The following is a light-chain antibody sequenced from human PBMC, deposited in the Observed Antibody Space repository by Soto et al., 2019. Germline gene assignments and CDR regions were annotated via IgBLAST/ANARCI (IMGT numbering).Light chain of an antibody. V-gene: IGKV1-5*01. J-gene: IGKJ1*01. CDR1: QRIATW. Sequence: DIQITQSPSTLSASVGDRVTITCRASQRIATWLAWYQHQPGSAPKLLIYGASTLQSGVPSRFSGSGSGAEFTLTIDNLQPEDFATYYCQQYHLYWTFGPVTKVDIK. CDR2: GAS. CDR3: QQYHLYWT.